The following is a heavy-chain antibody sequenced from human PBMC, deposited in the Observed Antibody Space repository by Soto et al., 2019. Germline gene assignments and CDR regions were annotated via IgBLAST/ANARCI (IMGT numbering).Heavy chain of an antibody. J-gene: IGHJ4*02. D-gene: IGHD3-16*01. CDR2: ISAHNGNT. CDR1: GYTLTNFG. Sequence: QFQLVQSGAEVKKPGASVQVSCKASGYTLTNFGIRWVRQAPGQGLEWMGWISAHNGNTNYAKNFQGRVTMTTDTSTSPAYMELRSLRSDDTVVYDCARGGTPIGYWGQGTLVTVFS. V-gene: IGHV1-18*01. CDR3: ARGGTPIGY.